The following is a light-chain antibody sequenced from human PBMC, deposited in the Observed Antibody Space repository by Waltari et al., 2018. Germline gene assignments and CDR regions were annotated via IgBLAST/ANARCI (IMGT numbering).Light chain of an antibody. V-gene: IGKV1-9*01. Sequence: DIQLTQSPSFLSASVGDRVTITCRASQGINSYLGLYQQKPGKAPNLLIYAASTLQSGVPSRFCGSGSGTEFTLTISSLQPEDFATYYCQQLSTYPVTFGGGTKVEIK. J-gene: IGKJ4*01. CDR2: AAS. CDR1: QGINSY. CDR3: QQLSTYPVT.